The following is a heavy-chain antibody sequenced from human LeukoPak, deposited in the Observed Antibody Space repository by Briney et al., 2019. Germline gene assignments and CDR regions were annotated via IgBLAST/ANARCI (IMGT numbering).Heavy chain of an antibody. D-gene: IGHD6-13*01. J-gene: IGHJ4*02. CDR3: YLAAGVVEFDY. CDR2: IYPGDSDT. V-gene: IGHV5-51*03. Sequence: GESLTLSCKGSGYIFTSYWIGWVRQMPGKGLEWVGIIYPGDSDTIYSPSFQGQVTITAQKSISTAYLQWSSLKPSDTAMYYCYLAAGVVEFDYWGQGTQLTVSS. CDR1: GYIFTSYW.